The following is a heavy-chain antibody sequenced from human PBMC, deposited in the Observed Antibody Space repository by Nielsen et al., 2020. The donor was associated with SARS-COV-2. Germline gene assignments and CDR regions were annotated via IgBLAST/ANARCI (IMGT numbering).Heavy chain of an antibody. J-gene: IGHJ6*02. CDR2: IYYSGST. Sequence: SDTLSLTCTVSGGSISSGDYYWSWIRQPPGKGLEWIGYIYYSGSTYYNPSLKSRVTISVDTSKNQFSLKLSSVTAADTTVYYCARGGTMVRGRRYYYGMDVWGQGTTVTVSS. CDR1: GGSISSGDYY. CDR3: ARGGTMVRGRRYYYGMDV. V-gene: IGHV4-30-4*02. D-gene: IGHD3-10*01.